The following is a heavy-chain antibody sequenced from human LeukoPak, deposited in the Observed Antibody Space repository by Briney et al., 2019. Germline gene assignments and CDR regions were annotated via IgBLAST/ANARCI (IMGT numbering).Heavy chain of an antibody. D-gene: IGHD3-10*01. CDR3: ARVKGGNSGVDY. Sequence: PSETLSLTCTVSGGSISSYYWSWIRQPPGKGLEWIGYIYYSGSTNYNPALKSRVTISLDTSKNQFSLKLSSVTTADTAVYYCARVKGGNSGVDYWGQGTLVTVSS. J-gene: IGHJ4*02. CDR2: IYYSGST. CDR1: GGSISSYY. V-gene: IGHV4-59*01.